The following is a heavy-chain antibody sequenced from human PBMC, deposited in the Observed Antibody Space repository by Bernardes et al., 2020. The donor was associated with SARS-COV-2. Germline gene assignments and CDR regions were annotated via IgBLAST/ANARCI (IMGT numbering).Heavy chain of an antibody. V-gene: IGHV4-31*03. CDR2: IYYSGST. CDR1: GGSISSGGYY. J-gene: IGHJ5*02. D-gene: IGHD2-8*01. CDR3: ARANSDIVLMVYPILGQGFDP. Sequence: SETLSLTCTVSGGSISSGGYYWSWIRQHPGKGLEWIGYIYYSGSTYYNPSLKSRVTISVDTSKNQFSLKLSSVTAADTAVYYCARANSDIVLMVYPILGQGFDPWGQGTLVTVSS.